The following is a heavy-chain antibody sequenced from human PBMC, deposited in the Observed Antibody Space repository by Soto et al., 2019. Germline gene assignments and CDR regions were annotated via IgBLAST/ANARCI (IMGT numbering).Heavy chain of an antibody. CDR1: GLTVSGQKY. J-gene: IGHJ3*01. Sequence: DVQLVESGGGLMQPGASLRLSCAASGLTVSGQKYVAWVRQAPGRGLEWVSALYDVDGSFYSDSVKGRFTTSSDSSKTTVYLQMNDLRPADTAVYYCATWHEREHAYDVLGQGTTVTVSS. CDR3: ATWHEREHAYDV. D-gene: IGHD1-1*01. V-gene: IGHV3-53*01. CDR2: LYDVDGS.